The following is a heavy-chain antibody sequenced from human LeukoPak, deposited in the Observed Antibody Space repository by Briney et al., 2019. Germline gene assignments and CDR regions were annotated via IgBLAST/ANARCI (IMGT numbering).Heavy chain of an antibody. CDR3: ARSVSRSSSPGIGY. D-gene: IGHD6-6*01. Sequence: GGSLRLSCAASGFTFSSYSMNWVRQAPGKGLEWDSSISSSSSYIYYADSVKGRFTISRDNAKNSLYLQMNSLRAEDTAVYYCARSVSRSSSPGIGYWGQGTLVTVSS. V-gene: IGHV3-21*01. J-gene: IGHJ4*02. CDR2: ISSSSSYI. CDR1: GFTFSSYS.